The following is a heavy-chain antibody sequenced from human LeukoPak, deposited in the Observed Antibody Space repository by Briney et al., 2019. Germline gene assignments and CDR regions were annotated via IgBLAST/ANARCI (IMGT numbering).Heavy chain of an antibody. D-gene: IGHD3-10*01. J-gene: IGHJ4*02. V-gene: IGHV4-34*01. CDR2: INHSGST. CDR3: ARVKGYGSGRYFDY. Sequence: GSLRLSCAASGFTFSDYAMSWVRQAPGKGLEWIGEINHSGSTNYNPSLKSRVTISVDTSKNQFSLKLSSVTAADTAVYYCARVKGYGSGRYFDYWGQGTLVTVSS. CDR1: GFTFSDYA.